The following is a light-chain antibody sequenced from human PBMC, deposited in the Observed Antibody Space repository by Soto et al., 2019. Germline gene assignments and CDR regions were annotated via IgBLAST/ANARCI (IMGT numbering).Light chain of an antibody. CDR1: QSVGSSY. CDR3: QQYTTSSWT. Sequence: EIVLTQSPDTLSLSPGERATLSGRAIQSVGSSYLAWYQQKPAQAPRVLIYGTSSRATGIPDRFSGSGSGTDFTLTISRLEPEDFAVYYCQQYTTSSWTFGQGTKVEIE. J-gene: IGKJ1*01. V-gene: IGKV3-20*01. CDR2: GTS.